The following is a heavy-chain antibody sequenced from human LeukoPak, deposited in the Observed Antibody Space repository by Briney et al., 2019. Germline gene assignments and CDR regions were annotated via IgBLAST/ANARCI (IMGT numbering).Heavy chain of an antibody. J-gene: IGHJ6*02. Sequence: ASVEVSCKASGYTFTSYYMRWVRQAPGQGLEWMGIINPSGGSTSYAQKFQGRVTMTRDTSTSTVYMELSSLRSEDTAVYYCARDYFGYSGYANYYYGMDVWGQGTTVTVSS. D-gene: IGHD5-12*01. CDR2: INPSGGST. V-gene: IGHV1-46*01. CDR1: GYTFTSYY. CDR3: ARDYFGYSGYANYYYGMDV.